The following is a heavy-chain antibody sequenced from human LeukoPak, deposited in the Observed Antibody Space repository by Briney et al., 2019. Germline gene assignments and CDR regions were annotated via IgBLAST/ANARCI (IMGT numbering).Heavy chain of an antibody. D-gene: IGHD3-3*01. V-gene: IGHV1-2*06. CDR1: GYTFTGYY. Sequence: GASVKVSCKASGYTFTGYYMHWARQAPGQGLEWMGRINPNSGGTNYAQKFQGRVTMTRDTSISTAYMELSRLRSDDTAVYYCARAEGITIFGVVITNEDYWGQGTLVTVSS. CDR2: INPNSGGT. CDR3: ARAEGITIFGVVITNEDY. J-gene: IGHJ4*02.